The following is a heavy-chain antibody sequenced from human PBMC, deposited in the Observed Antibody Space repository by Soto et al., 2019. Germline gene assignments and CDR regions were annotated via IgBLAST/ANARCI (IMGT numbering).Heavy chain of an antibody. CDR1: GCSFNRHT. D-gene: IGHD3-22*01. CDR2: IIPIFGTA. CDR3: ARGWGYDSTDYYYAS. J-gene: IGHJ5*02. Sequence: QVQLVQSGAEVRKPGSSVSVSCKASGCSFNRHTISWVRQAPGQGLEWMGGIIPIFGTANHAQKFQGRVTIMGDEPTRTVSMDLSSLRSDDTAIYYCARGWGYDSTDYYYASWGQGTLVIVSS. V-gene: IGHV1-69*01.